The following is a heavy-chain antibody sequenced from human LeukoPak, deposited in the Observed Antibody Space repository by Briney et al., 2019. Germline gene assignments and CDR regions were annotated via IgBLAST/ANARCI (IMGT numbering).Heavy chain of an antibody. Sequence: ASVKVSCKASGYTFSGYYMHWVRQAPGQGLEWMGWIDANSGGTNYAQKFQGRVTMTRDTSISTAYIELSRLRSDDTAVYYCARGGYGGGNSGIIDYWGREPWSPSPQ. CDR1: GYTFSGYY. CDR2: IDANSGGT. CDR3: ARGGYGGGNSGIIDY. D-gene: IGHD4-23*01. V-gene: IGHV1-2*02. J-gene: IGHJ4*02.